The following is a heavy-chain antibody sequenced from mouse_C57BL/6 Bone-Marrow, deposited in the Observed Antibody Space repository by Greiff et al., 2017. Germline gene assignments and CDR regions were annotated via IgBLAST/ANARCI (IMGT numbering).Heavy chain of an antibody. CDR2: IYPGSGST. Sequence: QVQLQQPGAELVKPGASVKMSCKASGYNFTSYWITWVKQRPGQGLEWIGDIYPGSGSTTYNEKFKSKATLTVDTSSSTADMQLSSLTSEDSAVYYCARITTVVATDYWGQGTTRTVSS. CDR1: GYNFTSYW. D-gene: IGHD1-1*01. V-gene: IGHV1-55*01. CDR3: ARITTVVATDY. J-gene: IGHJ2*01.